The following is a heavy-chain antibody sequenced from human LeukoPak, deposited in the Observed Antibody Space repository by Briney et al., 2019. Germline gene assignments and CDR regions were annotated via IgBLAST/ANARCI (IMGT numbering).Heavy chain of an antibody. J-gene: IGHJ5*02. CDR3: ARTTEDCSSTSCYQYWFDP. CDR1: GGSISSYY. V-gene: IGHV4-59*01. CDR2: SGST. Sequence: PSETLSLTCTVSGGSISSYYWSWIRQPPGKGLEWIGYSGSTSYNPSLKSRVTISVDTSKNQISLKVRSATAADTAVYYCARTTEDCSSTSCYQYWFDPWGQGTLVTVSS. D-gene: IGHD2-2*01.